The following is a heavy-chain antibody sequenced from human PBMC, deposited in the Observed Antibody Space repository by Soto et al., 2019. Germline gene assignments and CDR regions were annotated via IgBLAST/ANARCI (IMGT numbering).Heavy chain of an antibody. CDR1: GFTFSDYY. CDR2: IYYSGST. Sequence: LRLSCAASGFTFSDYYMSWIRQAPGKGLEWIGYIYYSGSTYYNPSLKSRVTISVDTSKNQFSLKLSSVTAADTAVYYCARAIGGDYQIFDYWGQGTLVTVSS. J-gene: IGHJ4*02. D-gene: IGHD4-17*01. V-gene: IGHV4-30-4*08. CDR3: ARAIGGDYQIFDY.